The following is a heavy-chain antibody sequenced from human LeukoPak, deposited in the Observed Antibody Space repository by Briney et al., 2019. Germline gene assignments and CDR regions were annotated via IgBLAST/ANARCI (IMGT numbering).Heavy chain of an antibody. J-gene: IGHJ4*02. Sequence: PGGSLRLSCAASGFTFSSYEMNWVRQAPGKGLEWVSYISSSGSTIYYADSVKGRFTISRDNAKNSLYLQMHSLRVEGTAVYYCAKLAKYFYGSETYYFFEHWGQGTPVTASS. CDR1: GFTFSSYE. CDR2: ISSSGSTI. V-gene: IGHV3-48*03. CDR3: AKLAKYFYGSETYYFFEH. D-gene: IGHD3-10*01.